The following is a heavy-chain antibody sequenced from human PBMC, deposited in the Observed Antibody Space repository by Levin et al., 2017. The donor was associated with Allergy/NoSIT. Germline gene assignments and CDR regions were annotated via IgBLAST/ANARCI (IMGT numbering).Heavy chain of an antibody. Sequence: GGSLRLSCVASGFTFKTHAMRWVRQAPGKGLEWVSRISGRGDITYYADFVKGRFSISRDNSKNTQYLQMNSLRVEDTAVDYCARKQEGNDGMDVWGQGTTVIVSS. CDR1: GFTFKTHA. J-gene: IGHJ6*02. CDR3: ARKQEGNDGMDV. V-gene: IGHV3-23*01. CDR2: ISGRGDIT.